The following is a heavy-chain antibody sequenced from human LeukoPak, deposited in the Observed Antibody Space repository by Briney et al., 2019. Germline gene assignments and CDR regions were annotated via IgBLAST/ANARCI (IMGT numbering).Heavy chain of an antibody. D-gene: IGHD3-10*01. CDR1: GGTFSSYT. CDR3: ARDPTMVRGVMGDV. CDR2: IIPILGIA. Sequence: ASVKVSCKASGGTFSSYTISWVRQAPGQGLGWMGRIIPILGIANYAQKFQGRVTITADKSTSTAYMELSSLRSEDTAVYYCARDPTMVRGVMGDVWGQGTTVTVSS. V-gene: IGHV1-69*04. J-gene: IGHJ6*02.